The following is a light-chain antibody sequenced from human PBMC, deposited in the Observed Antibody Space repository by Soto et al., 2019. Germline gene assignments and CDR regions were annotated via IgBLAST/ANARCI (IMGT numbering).Light chain of an antibody. CDR3: HQYGNSPFT. Sequence: EIVLMQSPGTLSLSPGERATLSCRASQSVHNSYLAWYQQKPGQPPRLLIYGASSRATGIPDRFSGSGSGTHFTLTITRLEPEDFAVYYCHQYGNSPFTFGPGTKVDIK. CDR2: GAS. CDR1: QSVHNSY. V-gene: IGKV3-20*01. J-gene: IGKJ3*01.